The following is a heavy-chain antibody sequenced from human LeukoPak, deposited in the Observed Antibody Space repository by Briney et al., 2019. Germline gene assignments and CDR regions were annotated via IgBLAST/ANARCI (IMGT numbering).Heavy chain of an antibody. CDR2: IYASGST. Sequence: PSQTLSLTCIVSGGSISSGNYYWSWIRQPAGKGLEWIGRIYASGSTNYNPSLKSRVTISVDTSKNQFSLKLSSVTAADTAVYYCARGSSSYDRRFDYWGQGTLATVSS. CDR1: GGSISSGNYY. D-gene: IGHD3-22*01. V-gene: IGHV4-61*02. J-gene: IGHJ4*02. CDR3: ARGSSSYDRRFDY.